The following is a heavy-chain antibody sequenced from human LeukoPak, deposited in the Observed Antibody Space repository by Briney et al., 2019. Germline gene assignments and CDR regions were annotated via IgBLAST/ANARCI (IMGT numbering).Heavy chain of an antibody. Sequence: ASVKVSCKASGYTFTSYAMHWVRQAPGQRLEWMGWINAGNGNTKYSQEFQGRVTITRDTSASTAYMELSSLRSEDTAVYYCAGNRGYSYAEKFDPWGQGTLVTVSS. J-gene: IGHJ5*02. CDR3: AGNRGYSYAEKFDP. CDR2: INAGNGNT. CDR1: GYTFTSYA. D-gene: IGHD5-18*01. V-gene: IGHV1-3*03.